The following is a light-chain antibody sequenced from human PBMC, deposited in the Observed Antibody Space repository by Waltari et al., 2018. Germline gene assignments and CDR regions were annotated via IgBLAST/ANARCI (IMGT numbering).Light chain of an antibody. V-gene: IGLV2-11*01. CDR2: DVS. J-gene: IGLJ3*02. CDR3: CSYVGSHTNWV. Sequence: QSALTQPRSVSGSPGQSITISCTGISSDVGDYNFVSWYQQHPGKAPKLMILDVSKRPAGVPDRSAGSKSGNAASRTISGLQAEDEAEYDCCSYVGSHTNWVVGGGTKLTVL. CDR1: SSDVGDYNF.